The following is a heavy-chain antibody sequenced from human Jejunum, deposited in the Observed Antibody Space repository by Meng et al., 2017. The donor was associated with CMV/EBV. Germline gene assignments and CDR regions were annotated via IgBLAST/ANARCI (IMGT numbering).Heavy chain of an antibody. V-gene: IGHV4-34*01. CDR2: INHSGST. D-gene: IGHD2-2*01. CDR3: ARGSGCSSTSCRHRGYYFDY. Sequence: GYYWSWIRQPPGKGLEWIGEINHSGSTNSNPSLKSRVTISVDTSKNQFSLKLSSVTAADTAVYYCARGSGCSSTSCRHRGYYFDYWGQGTLVTVSS. J-gene: IGHJ4*02. CDR1: GYY.